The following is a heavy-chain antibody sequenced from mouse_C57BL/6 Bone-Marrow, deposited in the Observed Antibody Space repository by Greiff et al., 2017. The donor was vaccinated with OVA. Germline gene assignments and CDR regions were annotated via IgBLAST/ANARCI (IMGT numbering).Heavy chain of an antibody. CDR3: ARHHYYGSRADY. V-gene: IGHV1-42*01. J-gene: IGHJ2*01. Sequence: VQLQQSGPELVKPGASVKISCKASGYSFTGYYMNWVKQSPEKSLEWIGEINPSTGGTTYNQKFKAKATLTVDKSSSTAYMQLKSLTSEDSAVYYCARHHYYGSRADYWGQGTTLTVSS. CDR2: INPSTGGT. CDR1: GYSFTGYY. D-gene: IGHD1-1*01.